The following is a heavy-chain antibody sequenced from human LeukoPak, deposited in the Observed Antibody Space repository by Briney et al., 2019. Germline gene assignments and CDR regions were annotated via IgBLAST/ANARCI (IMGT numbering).Heavy chain of an antibody. CDR1: GFTFEDYA. CDR2: ISWNSGSI. D-gene: IGHD6-19*01. V-gene: IGHV3-9*01. CDR3: AKDSPGGIAVS. J-gene: IGHJ5*02. Sequence: GRSLRLSCAASGFTFEDYAMHWVRQAPGKGLEWVSGISWNSGSIGYPDSVKGRFTISRDNAKNSLYLQMNSLRAEDTALYYCAKDSPGGIAVSWGQGTLVTVSS.